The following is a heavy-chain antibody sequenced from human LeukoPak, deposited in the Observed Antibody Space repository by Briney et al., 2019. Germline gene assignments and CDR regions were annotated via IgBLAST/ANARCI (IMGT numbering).Heavy chain of an antibody. CDR3: ARGEVLGAGLDY. CDR1: GYTFTGYY. V-gene: IGHV1-2*02. J-gene: IGHJ4*02. Sequence: ASVKVSCKASGYTFTGYYMNWLRQAPGQGLEWMGWINPNSGTTNYGQNLKGRVTMTRDTSITTAYMELSRLRSDDTAVYYCARGEVLGAGLDYWGQGTLVTVSS. CDR2: INPNSGTT. D-gene: IGHD1-26*01.